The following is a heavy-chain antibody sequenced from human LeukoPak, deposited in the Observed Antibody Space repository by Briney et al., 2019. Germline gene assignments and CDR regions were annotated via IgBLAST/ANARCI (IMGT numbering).Heavy chain of an antibody. CDR3: ARHWGDYGGPNDY. CDR2: IYHSGST. CDR1: GYSISSGYY. Sequence: PSETLSLTCTVSGYSISSGYYWGWIRQPPGKGLEWIGSIYHSGSTYYNPSLKSRVTISVDTSKNQFSLKLSSVTAADTAVYYCARHWGDYGGPNDYWGQGTLVTVSS. V-gene: IGHV4-38-2*02. D-gene: IGHD4-23*01. J-gene: IGHJ4*02.